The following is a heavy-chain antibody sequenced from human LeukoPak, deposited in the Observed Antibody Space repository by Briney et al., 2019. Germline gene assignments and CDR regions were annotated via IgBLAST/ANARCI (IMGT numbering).Heavy chain of an antibody. D-gene: IGHD1-26*01. Sequence: GSLRLSCAASGFTFSDYYMSWIRQPPGKGLEWIGEINHSGSTNYNPSLKSRVTISVDTSKNQFSLKLSSVTAADTAVYYCARGPIVGATVFDYWGQGTLVTVSS. CDR3: ARGPIVGATVFDY. CDR1: GFTFSDYY. V-gene: IGHV4-34*01. CDR2: INHSGST. J-gene: IGHJ4*02.